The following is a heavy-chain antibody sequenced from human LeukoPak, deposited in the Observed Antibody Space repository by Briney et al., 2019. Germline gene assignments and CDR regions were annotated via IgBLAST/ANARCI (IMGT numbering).Heavy chain of an antibody. V-gene: IGHV4-59*02. Sequence: SETLSLTCTVSGGSVSTYYWHWIRQPPGKGLEWIGYMSYSGSTNYNPSLKSRVTISIDTSRDQFSLKLSSVTAADTAVYYCARGTAVAHDYWGQGTLVTVST. CDR2: MSYSGST. CDR3: ARGTAVAHDY. D-gene: IGHD6-19*01. J-gene: IGHJ4*02. CDR1: GGSVSTYY.